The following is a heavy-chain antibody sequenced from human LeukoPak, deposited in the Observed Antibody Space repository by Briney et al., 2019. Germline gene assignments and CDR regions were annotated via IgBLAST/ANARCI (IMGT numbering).Heavy chain of an antibody. Sequence: PGRSLRLSCAASGFTFSSYGMHWVRQAPGKGLEWVAVIWYDGSNKYYADSVKGRFTISRDNSKNTLYLQMSSLRAEDTAVYYCAKGATIGWFPFDSWGQGTLVTVSS. V-gene: IGHV3-33*06. CDR3: AKGATIGWFPFDS. CDR1: GFTFSSYG. D-gene: IGHD6-19*01. CDR2: IWYDGSNK. J-gene: IGHJ4*02.